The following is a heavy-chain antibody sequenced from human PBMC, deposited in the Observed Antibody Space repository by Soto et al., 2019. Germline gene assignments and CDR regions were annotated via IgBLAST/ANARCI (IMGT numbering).Heavy chain of an antibody. Sequence: ASVKVSCKASGYTFTSYAMHWVRQAPGQRLEWMGWINAGNGNTKYSQKFQGRVTITRDTSASTAYMELSSLRSEDTAVYYCASGARIQLWSIYYYYYGMDVWGQGTTVTVSS. CDR1: GYTFTSYA. J-gene: IGHJ6*02. D-gene: IGHD5-18*01. CDR3: ASGARIQLWSIYYYYYGMDV. V-gene: IGHV1-3*01. CDR2: INAGNGNT.